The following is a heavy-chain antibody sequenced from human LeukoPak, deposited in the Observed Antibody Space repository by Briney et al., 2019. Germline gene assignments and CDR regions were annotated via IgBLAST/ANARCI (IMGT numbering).Heavy chain of an antibody. D-gene: IGHD3-3*01. Sequence: ASVKLSCKASGYTFTGYYMHWVRQAPGQGREWMGWINPNSGGTNYAQKFQGRVTMTRDTSISTAYMELSRLRSDDTAVYYCARDLSPRYDFWSGYYPRGYWGQGTLVTVSS. CDR1: GYTFTGYY. J-gene: IGHJ4*02. CDR2: INPNSGGT. CDR3: ARDLSPRYDFWSGYYPRGY. V-gene: IGHV1-2*02.